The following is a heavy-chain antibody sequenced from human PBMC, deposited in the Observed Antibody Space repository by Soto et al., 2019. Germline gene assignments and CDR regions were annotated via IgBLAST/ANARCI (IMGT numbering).Heavy chain of an antibody. CDR2: INAGNGST. CDR3: ARGAGVTTWSFYYYGMDV. J-gene: IGHJ6*02. D-gene: IGHD4-4*01. CDR1: GYTFTSYA. Sequence: ASVKVSCKASGYTFTSYAMHWVRQAPGQRLEWMGWINAGNGSTKYSQKFQGRVTITRDTSASTAYMELSSLRSEDTAVYYCARGAGVTTWSFYYYGMDVWGQGTTVTVSS. V-gene: IGHV1-3*01.